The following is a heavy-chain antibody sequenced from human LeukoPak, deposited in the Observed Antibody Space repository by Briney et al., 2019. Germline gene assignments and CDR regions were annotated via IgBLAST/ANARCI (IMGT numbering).Heavy chain of an antibody. D-gene: IGHD6-6*01. CDR1: GFTFSSYG. Sequence: PGGSLRLSCAASGFTFSSYGMNWVRQAPGKGLEWVANIKQDGSEKYYVDSVKGRFTISRDNAKNSLNLQMNSLRAGDTAVYYCARSYSTSSKIFDYWGKGTLVTVSS. J-gene: IGHJ4*02. V-gene: IGHV3-7*01. CDR3: ARSYSTSSKIFDY. CDR2: IKQDGSEK.